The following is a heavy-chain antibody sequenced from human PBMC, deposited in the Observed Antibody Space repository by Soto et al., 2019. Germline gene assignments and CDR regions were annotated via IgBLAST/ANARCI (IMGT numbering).Heavy chain of an antibody. V-gene: IGHV4-59*01. CDR3: ARGRLDDFWSGYYGFFDY. CDR1: SGSISSYY. CDR2: IYYSGST. Sequence: SETLSLTCTVSSGSISSYYWSWIRQPPGKGLEWIGYIYYSGSTNYNPSLKSRVTISVDTSKNQFSLKLSSVTAADTAVYYCARGRLDDFWSGYYGFFDYWGQGTLVTVSS. J-gene: IGHJ4*02. D-gene: IGHD3-3*01.